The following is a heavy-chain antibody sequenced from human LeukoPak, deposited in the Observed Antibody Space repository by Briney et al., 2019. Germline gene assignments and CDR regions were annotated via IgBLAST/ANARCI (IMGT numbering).Heavy chain of an antibody. Sequence: GGSLRLSCAASGFTFNTYSMNWVRQAPGKGLEWVSYISGSSRVMYYADSVKGRFTISRDNAKNSLYLQMNSLRDEDTAMYYCARDLDTSGYTFDYWGQGTLVTVSS. V-gene: IGHV3-48*02. CDR1: GFTFNTYS. CDR3: ARDLDTSGYTFDY. J-gene: IGHJ4*02. D-gene: IGHD3-22*01. CDR2: ISGSSRVM.